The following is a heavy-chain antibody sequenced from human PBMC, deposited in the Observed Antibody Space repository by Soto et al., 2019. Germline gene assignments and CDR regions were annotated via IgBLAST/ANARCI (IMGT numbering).Heavy chain of an antibody. Sequence: GESLKISCKGSGYSFTSYWIGWVRQMPGKGLEWMGLIYPGDSDTRYSPSFQGQVTISADKSISTAYLQWSSLKASDTAMYYCARLLPYYYDSSGYSFDNWFDPWGQGTLVTVSS. J-gene: IGHJ5*02. CDR2: IYPGDSDT. CDR1: GYSFTSYW. V-gene: IGHV5-51*01. D-gene: IGHD3-22*01. CDR3: ARLLPYYYDSSGYSFDNWFDP.